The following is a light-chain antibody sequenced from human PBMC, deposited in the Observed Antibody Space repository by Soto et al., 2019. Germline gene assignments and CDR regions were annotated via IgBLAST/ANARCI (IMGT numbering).Light chain of an antibody. V-gene: IGKV1-5*03. J-gene: IGKJ1*01. CDR2: KAS. CDR3: HHYNTYST. Sequence: DIHMTQSPSTLSGSVGVRVTITCRASHTISSWLAWYQQKPGKAPKLLIYKASTLKSGVPSRFSGSGSGTEFTLTISSLQPDDFATYYCHHYNTYSTFGQGTKVDIK. CDR1: HTISSW.